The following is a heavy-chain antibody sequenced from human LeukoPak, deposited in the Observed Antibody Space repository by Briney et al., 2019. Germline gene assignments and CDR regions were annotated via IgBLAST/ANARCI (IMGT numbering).Heavy chain of an antibody. CDR3: ARDCSGGSCYRVGAFDI. D-gene: IGHD2-15*01. J-gene: IGHJ3*02. Sequence: PGGSLRLSCAASGFTFSSYSMNWVRQAPGKGLEWVSSISSSSSYIYYADSVKGRFTISRDNAKNSLYLQMNSLRAEDTAVYYCARDCSGGSCYRVGAFDIWGQGTMVTVSS. CDR1: GFTFSSYS. V-gene: IGHV3-21*01. CDR2: ISSSSSYI.